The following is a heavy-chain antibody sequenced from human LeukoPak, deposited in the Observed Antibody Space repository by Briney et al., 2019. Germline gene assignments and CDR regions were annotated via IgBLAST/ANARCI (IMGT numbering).Heavy chain of an antibody. Sequence: SETLSLTCAVYGGSFSGYYWSWIRQPPGKGLEWIGEINHSGSTNYNPSLKSRVTISVDTSKNQFSLKLSSVIAADTAVYYCARGVPSRHPGSWSQGTRVTVSS. CDR3: ARGVPSRHPGS. CDR1: GGSFSGYY. J-gene: IGHJ5*02. CDR2: INHSGST. D-gene: IGHD5-12*01. V-gene: IGHV4-34*01.